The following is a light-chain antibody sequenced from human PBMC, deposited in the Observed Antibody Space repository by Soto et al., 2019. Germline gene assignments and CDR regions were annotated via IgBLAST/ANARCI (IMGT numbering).Light chain of an antibody. J-gene: IGKJ1*01. CDR2: KAS. CDR1: QSISSW. CDR3: QQFNNYPWT. Sequence: DIQMTQSPSTLSASVGDRVTITCRASQSISSWLAWYQQKPGKAPKLLIYKASSLESGVPSRFSGSGSGTEFTLTISSLQPADFATYYCQQFNNYPWTFGPGTRVEIK. V-gene: IGKV1-5*03.